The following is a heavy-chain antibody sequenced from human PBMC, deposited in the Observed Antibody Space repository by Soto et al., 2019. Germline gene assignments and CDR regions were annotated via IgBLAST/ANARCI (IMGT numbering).Heavy chain of an antibody. J-gene: IGHJ4*02. CDR1: GGTFSSYT. CDR2: IIPILGIA. V-gene: IGHV1-69*02. CDR3: ARTAVAGTDFDY. Sequence: QVQLVQSGAEVKKPGSSVKVSCKASGGTFSSYTISWVRQAPGQGLEWMGRIIPILGIANYAQKFQGRVTITADKSTSTAYRELSSLRSEDTAVYYCARTAVAGTDFDYWGQGTLVTVSS. D-gene: IGHD6-19*01.